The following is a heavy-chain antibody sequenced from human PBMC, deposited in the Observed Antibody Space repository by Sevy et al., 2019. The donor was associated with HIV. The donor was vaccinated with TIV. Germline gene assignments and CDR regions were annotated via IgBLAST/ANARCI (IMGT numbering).Heavy chain of an antibody. D-gene: IGHD1-26*01. CDR3: ATGPPDGSYDYFDY. V-gene: IGHV3-21*06. Sequence: GGSLRLSCAASGFTFSSYSMNWDRQAPGKGLEWVSSISGSSNYIYYAESLKGRFIISRDNAKNTLYLQMNSLRADDTAVYYCATGPPDGSYDYFDYWGQGTLVTVSS. CDR2: ISGSSNYI. CDR1: GFTFSSYS. J-gene: IGHJ4*02.